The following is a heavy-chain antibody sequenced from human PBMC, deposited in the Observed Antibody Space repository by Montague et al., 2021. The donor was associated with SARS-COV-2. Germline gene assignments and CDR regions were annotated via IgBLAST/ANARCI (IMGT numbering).Heavy chain of an antibody. Sequence: SLRLSCAASGFSFSSYHMNWVRQAPGKGLEWVSSISPSGDYIYSADSLKGRFIISRDNAKNSLYLQMSSLRAEDTAKYYCARGGFSVEMATSYYFDSWGQGTLVTVSS. CDR1: GFSFSSYH. V-gene: IGHV3-21*04. CDR3: ARGGFSVEMATSYYFDS. D-gene: IGHD5-24*01. CDR2: ISPSGDYI. J-gene: IGHJ4*02.